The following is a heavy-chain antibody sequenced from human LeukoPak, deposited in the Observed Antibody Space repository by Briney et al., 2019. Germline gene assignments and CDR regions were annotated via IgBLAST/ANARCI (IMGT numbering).Heavy chain of an antibody. CDR1: GFTVSNKY. J-gene: IGHJ6*03. D-gene: IGHD2-21*02. CDR2: IYSDGRT. V-gene: IGHV3-53*01. CDR3: ARVVSGDYYYYMDV. Sequence: GGSLRLSCAASGFTVSNKYMTWVRQAPGKGLEWVSLIYSDGRTYYADSVKGRCTISRDGSKNTLYLQMNSLRVEDTAVYYCARVVSGDYYYYMDVWGKGTTVTVSS.